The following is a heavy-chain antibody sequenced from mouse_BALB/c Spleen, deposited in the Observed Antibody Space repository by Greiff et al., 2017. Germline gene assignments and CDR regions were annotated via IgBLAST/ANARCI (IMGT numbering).Heavy chain of an antibody. Sequence: QVQLKESGPGLVAPSQSLSITCTVSGFSLTGYGVNWVRQPPGKGLEWLGMIWGDGSTDYNSALKSRLSISKDNSKSQVFLKMNSLQTDDTARYYCARVFNYYGYPYAMDYWGQGTSVTVSS. V-gene: IGHV2-6-7*01. CDR3: ARVFNYYGYPYAMDY. D-gene: IGHD1-2*01. J-gene: IGHJ4*01. CDR1: GFSLTGYG. CDR2: IWGDGST.